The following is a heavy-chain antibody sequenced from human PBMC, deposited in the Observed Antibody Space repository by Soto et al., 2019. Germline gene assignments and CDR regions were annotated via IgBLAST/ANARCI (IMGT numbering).Heavy chain of an antibody. V-gene: IGHV4-4*02. J-gene: IGHJ4*01. D-gene: IGHD1-7*01. CDR3: AGLGTTVSAFDY. Sequence: NPSETLSLTCAVSGGSITSGTWWNWVRQPPGKGLEWIGEIFNTATTNYNTSLTSRVTISVDRSKNLFSLTLRSVTAADTAVYYCAGLGTTVSAFDYWGHGTQVTVSS. CDR2: IFNTATT. CDR1: GGSITSGTW.